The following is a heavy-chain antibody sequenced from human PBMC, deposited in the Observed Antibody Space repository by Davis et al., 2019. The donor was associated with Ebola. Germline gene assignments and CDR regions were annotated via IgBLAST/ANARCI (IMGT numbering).Heavy chain of an antibody. CDR1: GFTFSSYG. CDR2: IWYDGSNK. J-gene: IGHJ6*02. V-gene: IGHV3-33*01. CDR3: ARDRDGLEWLLYGPRYGMDV. Sequence: PGGSLRLSCAASGFTFSSYGMHWVRQAPGKGLEWVAVIWYDGSNKYYADSVKGRFTISRDNSKNTLYLQMNSLRAEDTAVYYCARDRDGLEWLLYGPRYGMDVWGQGTTVTVSS. D-gene: IGHD3-3*01.